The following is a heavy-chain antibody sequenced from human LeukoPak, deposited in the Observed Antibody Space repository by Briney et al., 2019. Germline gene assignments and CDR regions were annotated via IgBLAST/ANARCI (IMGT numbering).Heavy chain of an antibody. J-gene: IGHJ3*02. D-gene: IGHD3-10*01. V-gene: IGHV3-48*02. CDR2: IYSSDTT. CDR3: ARDLHYAFDI. CDR1: GFTFSGYA. Sequence: QSGGSLRLSCAASGFTFSGYAMNWVRQAPGKGLEWVSHIYSSDTTYADSVKGRFTISRDNAKNSLYLQMNSLRDEDTAVYYCARDLHYAFDIWGQGTMVTAPS.